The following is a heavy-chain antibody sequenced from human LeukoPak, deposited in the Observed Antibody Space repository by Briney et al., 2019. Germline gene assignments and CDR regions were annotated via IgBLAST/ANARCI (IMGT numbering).Heavy chain of an antibody. J-gene: IGHJ6*02. V-gene: IGHV4-34*01. CDR1: GGSFSGYY. Sequence: SETLSLTCAVYGGSFSGYYWSWIRQPPGKGLEWIGEINHSGSTNYNPSLKSRVTISVDTSKNQFSLKLSSVTAADTAVYYCARGRVVVAAKGNYYYGMDVWGQGTTVTVSS. D-gene: IGHD2-15*01. CDR3: ARGRVVVAAKGNYYYGMDV. CDR2: INHSGST.